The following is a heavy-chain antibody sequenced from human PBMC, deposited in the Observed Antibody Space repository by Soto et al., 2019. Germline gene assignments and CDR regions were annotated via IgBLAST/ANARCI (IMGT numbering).Heavy chain of an antibody. V-gene: IGHV3-23*01. J-gene: IGHJ6*04. CDR3: ARRGLERDILPEEV. CDR2: ISGSGGST. Sequence: GSLRLSCAASGFTFSSYAMSWVRQAPGKGLEWVSAISGSGGSTYYADSVKGRFTISRDNSKNTLYLQMNSLRAEDTAVYYCARRGLERDILPEEVWGKGTTVTVSS. D-gene: IGHD1-1*01. CDR1: GFTFSSYA.